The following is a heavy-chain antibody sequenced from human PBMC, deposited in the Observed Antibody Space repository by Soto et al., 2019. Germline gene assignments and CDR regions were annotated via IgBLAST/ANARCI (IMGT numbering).Heavy chain of an antibody. CDR2: ISAYNGNT. J-gene: IGHJ6*02. V-gene: IGHV1-18*01. D-gene: IGHD2-15*01. CDR1: GYTFPSYG. Sequence: ASVKVSCKASGYTFPSYGISWVRQAPGQGLEWMGWISAYNGNTNYAQKLQGRGTMTTDTSTSTAYMELRSLRSDDTAVYYCARDPHCSGGSCYSYYGMDVWGQGTTVTVAS. CDR3: ARDPHCSGGSCYSYYGMDV.